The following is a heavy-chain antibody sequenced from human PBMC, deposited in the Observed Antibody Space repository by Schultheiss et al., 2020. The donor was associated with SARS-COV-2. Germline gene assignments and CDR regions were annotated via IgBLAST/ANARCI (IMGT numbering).Heavy chain of an antibody. CDR2: ISGSGGST. D-gene: IGHD3-16*01. J-gene: IGHJ4*02. CDR1: GFTFSSYA. V-gene: IGHV3-23*01. CDR3: AKGQVGDPALRLGMFDY. Sequence: GGSLRLSCAASGFTFSSYAMSWVRQAPGKGLEWVSAISGSGGSTYYADSVKGRFTISRDNSKNTLYLQMNSLRAEDTAVYYCAKGQVGDPALRLGMFDYWGQGTLVTVSS.